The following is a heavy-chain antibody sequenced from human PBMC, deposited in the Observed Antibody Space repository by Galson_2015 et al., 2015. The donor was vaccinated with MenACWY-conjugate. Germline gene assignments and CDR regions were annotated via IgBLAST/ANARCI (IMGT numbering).Heavy chain of an antibody. V-gene: IGHV2-70*11. J-gene: IGHJ4*02. D-gene: IGHD2-8*02. CDR2: VDWDNDK. CDR3: ARIRPTGSGYFDY. CDR1: GFSFSSSGMC. Sequence: PALVKPTQTLTLTCTFSGFSFSSSGMCVGWIRQPPGKALEWVARVDWDNDKYYSSSLKTRLTISKDTSKSQVVLTMTNMDPVDTGTYYCARIRPTGSGYFDYWGQGTLVTVSS.